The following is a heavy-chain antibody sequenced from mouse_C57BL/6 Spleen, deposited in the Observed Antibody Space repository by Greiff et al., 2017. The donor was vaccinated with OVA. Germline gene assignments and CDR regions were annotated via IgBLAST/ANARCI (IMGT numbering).Heavy chain of an antibody. CDR3: ARGGSSEYFDV. Sequence: VQLQQPGAELVMPGASVKLSCKASGYTFTSYWMHWVKQRPGQGLEWIGEIDPSDSYTNYNQKFKGKSTLTVDKSSSTAYMQLSSLTSEDSAVDYCARGGSSEYFDVWGTGTTVTVSS. CDR1: GYTFTSYW. J-gene: IGHJ1*03. CDR2: IDPSDSYT. D-gene: IGHD1-1*01. V-gene: IGHV1-69*01.